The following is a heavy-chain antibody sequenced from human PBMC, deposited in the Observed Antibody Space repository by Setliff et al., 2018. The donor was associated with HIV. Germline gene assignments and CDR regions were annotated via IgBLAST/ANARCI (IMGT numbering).Heavy chain of an antibody. CDR1: GFTLTKYT. Sequence: QPGGSLRLSCEASGFTLTKYTMNWVRQAPGKGLEWVSVISGGGGSTYYADSVKGRFTISRDNSKNKLYLQMNSLRAEDTAVYYCANIVHSSWYNYNTGYWGQGTLVTAPQ. J-gene: IGHJ4*02. CDR3: ANIVHSSWYNYNTGY. CDR2: ISGGGGST. V-gene: IGHV3-23*01. D-gene: IGHD6-13*01.